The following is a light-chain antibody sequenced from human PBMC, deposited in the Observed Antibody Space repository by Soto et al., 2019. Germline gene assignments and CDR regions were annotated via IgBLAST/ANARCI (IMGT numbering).Light chain of an antibody. CDR2: ASS. V-gene: IGKV1-39*01. J-gene: IGKJ1*01. CDR1: QSISTF. Sequence: DIQITQSTSSLSASVGDRVSVTCRASQSISTFLNWYQQRPGEAPKLLIYASSSLQSGVPSRLSGSGSGADFTLTIGSMQPEDFANYYCQQRYTTPRTFGQGTKVEVK. CDR3: QQRYTTPRT.